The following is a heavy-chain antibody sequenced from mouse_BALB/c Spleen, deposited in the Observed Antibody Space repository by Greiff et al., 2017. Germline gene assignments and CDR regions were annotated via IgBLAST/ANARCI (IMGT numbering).Heavy chain of an antibody. V-gene: IGHV5-6-4*01. CDR3: TRGGKGAY. Sequence: EVKLMESGGGLVKPGGSLKLSCAASGFTFSSYTMSWVRQTPEKRLEWVATISSGGSYTYYPDSVKGRFTISRDNAKNTLYLQMSSLKSEDTAMYYCTRGGKGAYWGQGTLVTVSA. CDR2: ISSGGSYT. J-gene: IGHJ3*01. CDR1: GFTFSSYT.